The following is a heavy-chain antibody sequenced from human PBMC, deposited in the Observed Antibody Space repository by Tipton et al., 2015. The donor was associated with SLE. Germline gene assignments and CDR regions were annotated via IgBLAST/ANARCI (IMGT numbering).Heavy chain of an antibody. CDR1: GASISSGSYF. CDR2: IDSSGNT. V-gene: IGHV4-61*02. D-gene: IGHD7-27*01. CDR3: ARGGLTGGYYFDY. Sequence: TLSLTCTVSGASISSGSYFWGWIRQSAGEGLEWIGRIDSSGNTNYNPSLESRVTLSVDTSKNQFSLKLSSVTAADTAVYYCARGGLTGGYYFDYWGQGTLVTVSS. J-gene: IGHJ4*02.